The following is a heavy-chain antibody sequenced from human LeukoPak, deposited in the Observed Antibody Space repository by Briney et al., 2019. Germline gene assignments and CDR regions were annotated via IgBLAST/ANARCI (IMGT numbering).Heavy chain of an antibody. Sequence: GXXXXXXXNPNSGNTGYAQKFQGRVTMTRNTSISTAYMELSSLRSEDTAVYYCARRDSNYYYYYYMDVWGKGTSVTVSS. V-gene: IGHV1-8*01. CDR3: ARRDSNYYYYYYMDV. D-gene: IGHD4-11*01. CDR2: XNPNSGNT. J-gene: IGHJ6*03.